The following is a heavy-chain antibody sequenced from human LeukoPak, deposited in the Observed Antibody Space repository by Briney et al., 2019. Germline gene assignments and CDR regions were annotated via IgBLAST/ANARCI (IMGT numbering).Heavy chain of an antibody. CDR2: IIPILGIA. CDR3: ARDRPYSSSRYYYYGMDV. J-gene: IGHJ6*02. CDR1: GGTFSSYA. D-gene: IGHD6-13*01. Sequence: SVKVSCKASGGTFSSYAISWVRQAPGQGLEWMERIIPILGIANYAQKFQGRVTITADKSTSTAYMELSSLRSEDTAVYYCARDRPYSSSRYYYYGMDVWGQGTTVTVSS. V-gene: IGHV1-69*04.